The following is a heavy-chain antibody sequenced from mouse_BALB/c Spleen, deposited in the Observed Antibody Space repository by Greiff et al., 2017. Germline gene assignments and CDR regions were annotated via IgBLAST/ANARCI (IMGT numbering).Heavy chain of an antibody. CDR1: GYTFTSYT. Sequence: VKLQESGAELARPGASVKMSCKASGYTFTSYTMHWVKQRPGQGLEWIGYINPSSGYTNYNQKFKDKATLTADKSSSTAYMQLSSLTSEDSAVYYCARGGNDWYFDVWGAGTTVTVSS. V-gene: IGHV1-4*01. CDR2: INPSSGYT. J-gene: IGHJ1*01. CDR3: ARGGNDWYFDV.